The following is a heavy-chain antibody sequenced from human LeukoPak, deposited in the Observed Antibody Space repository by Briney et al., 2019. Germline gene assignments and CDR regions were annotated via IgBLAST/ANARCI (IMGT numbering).Heavy chain of an antibody. CDR3: ARSGSFFPLYYFDY. J-gene: IGHJ4*02. V-gene: IGHV4-61*01. D-gene: IGHD1-26*01. CDR2: IYYSGST. Sequence: SETLSLTCAVSGVSVSSGTYYWSWIRQPPGKGLEWIGYIYYSGSTNYNPSLKSRVTMSVDTSKNQFSLKLSSVTAADTAVYYCARSGSFFPLYYFDYWGQGTLVTVSS. CDR1: GVSVSSGTYY.